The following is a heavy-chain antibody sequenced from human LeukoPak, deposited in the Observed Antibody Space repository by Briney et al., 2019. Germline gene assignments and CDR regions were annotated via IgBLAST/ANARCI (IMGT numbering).Heavy chain of an antibody. Sequence: GGSLRLSCAASGFTFSSYAMSWVRQAPGKGLEWVSAISGSGGSTYYADSVKGRFTISRDNSKNTLYLQMNSLRAEDTAVYYCAKTPWDIVVVPAAIPGYWSQGTLVTVSS. J-gene: IGHJ4*02. CDR1: GFTFSSYA. V-gene: IGHV3-23*01. D-gene: IGHD2-2*01. CDR2: ISGSGGST. CDR3: AKTPWDIVVVPAAIPGY.